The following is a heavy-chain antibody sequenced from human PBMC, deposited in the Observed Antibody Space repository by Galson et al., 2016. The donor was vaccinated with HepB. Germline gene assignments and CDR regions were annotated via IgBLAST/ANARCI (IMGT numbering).Heavy chain of an antibody. V-gene: IGHV3-33*01. CDR3: ARGAPRDYFDY. D-gene: IGHD6-6*01. J-gene: IGHJ4*02. CDR2: IWYDGSKK. CDR1: GFTFSLYG. Sequence: SLRLSCAASGFTFSLYGMHWVRQAPGKGLEWVAIIWYDGSKKYYGDSVKGRFTTSRDNSKNTLHLQMNSLRAEDTAVYYCARGAPRDYFDYWGQGTLVTVSS.